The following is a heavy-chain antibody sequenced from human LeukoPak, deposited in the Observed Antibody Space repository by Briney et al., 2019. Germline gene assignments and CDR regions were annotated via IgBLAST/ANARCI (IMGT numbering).Heavy chain of an antibody. D-gene: IGHD3-16*01. J-gene: IGHJ4*02. CDR2: INPNSGGT. CDR1: GYTFTGYY. Sequence: ASVKVSCKASGYTFTGYYMHWVRQAPGQGHEWMGWINPNSGGTNYAQKFRGRVTITADKSTRTAYMELSSLRSEDTAVYYCARDNDSRDPPHFDYWGQGTLVTVSS. V-gene: IGHV1-2*02. CDR3: ARDNDSRDPPHFDY.